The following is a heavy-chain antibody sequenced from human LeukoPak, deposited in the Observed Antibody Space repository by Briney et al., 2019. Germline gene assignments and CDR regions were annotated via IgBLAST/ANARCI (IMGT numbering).Heavy chain of an antibody. CDR3: ARASTTVPNLLDH. CDR2: ISGSGGST. D-gene: IGHD4-17*01. J-gene: IGHJ4*02. CDR1: GFTFSSYA. Sequence: GGSLRLSCAASGFTFSSYAMSWVPQAPGKGLEWVSAISGSGGSTYYADSVKGRFTISRDNSKNTLYLQTSSLRAEDTAVYYCARASTTVPNLLDHWGRGTLVTVSS. V-gene: IGHV3-23*01.